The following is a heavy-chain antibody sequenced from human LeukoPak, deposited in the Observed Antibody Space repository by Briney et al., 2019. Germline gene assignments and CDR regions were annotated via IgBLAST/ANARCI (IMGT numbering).Heavy chain of an antibody. J-gene: IGHJ6*03. Sequence: ALVKVSCKASGYTFTDYYIHWVRQAPGQGLEWMGIINPSGGSTSYAQKFQGRVTMTRDTSTSTVYMELSSLRSEDTAVYYCARGDPLTGSGSYYNDYYMDVWGKGTTVTISS. V-gene: IGHV1-46*01. D-gene: IGHD3-10*01. CDR3: ARGDPLTGSGSYYNDYYMDV. CDR1: GYTFTDYY. CDR2: INPSGGST.